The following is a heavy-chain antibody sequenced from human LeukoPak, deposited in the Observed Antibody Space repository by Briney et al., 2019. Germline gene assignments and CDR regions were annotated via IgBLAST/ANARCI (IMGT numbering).Heavy chain of an antibody. CDR2: ISYDGSNK. Sequence: GGSLRLSCAASGFSFSTYAMHWVRQAPGKGLEWVALISYDGSNKYYADSVKGRFTISRDNSKNTLYLQMHSLRAEDTAVYYCARDVVVAEYSGSYHHPAFDIWGQGTMVTVSS. J-gene: IGHJ3*02. D-gene: IGHD1-26*01. CDR1: GFSFSTYA. V-gene: IGHV3-30*04. CDR3: ARDVVVAEYSGSYHHPAFDI.